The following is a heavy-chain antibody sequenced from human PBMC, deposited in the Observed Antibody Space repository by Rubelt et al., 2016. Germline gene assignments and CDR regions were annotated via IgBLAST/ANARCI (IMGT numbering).Heavy chain of an antibody. CDR3: ATGAVRYYYYMDA. CDR1: GGSISRSSYY. CDR2: IYYSGST. J-gene: IGHJ6*03. Sequence: QLQLQESGPGPLKSSETLSLTCTVSGGSISRSSYYWGWIRQPPGKGLEWIGSIYYSGSTYYNPTLNSRVTISVDTSKNQLSRKLTSVTAADTAVYYCATGAVRYYYYMDAWGKGTTVTVSS. V-gene: IGHV4-39*01.